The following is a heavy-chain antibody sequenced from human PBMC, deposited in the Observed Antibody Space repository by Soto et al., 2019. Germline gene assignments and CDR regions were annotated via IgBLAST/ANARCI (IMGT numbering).Heavy chain of an antibody. V-gene: IGHV3-7*01. CDR1: GFTFSSYW. CDR2: IKQDGSEK. D-gene: IGHD3-22*01. CDR3: AREGIVVANAGIDYYYYGMDV. J-gene: IGHJ6*02. Sequence: GALRLSCAASGFTFSSYWMSWVRQAPGKGLEWVANIKQDGSEKYYVDSVKGRFTISRDNAKNSLYLQMNSLRAEDTAVYYCAREGIVVANAGIDYYYYGMDVWGQGTTVTVSS.